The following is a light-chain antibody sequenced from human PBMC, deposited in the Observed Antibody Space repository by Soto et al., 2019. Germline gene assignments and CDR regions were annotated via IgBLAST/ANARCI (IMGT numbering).Light chain of an antibody. CDR2: GAS. J-gene: IGKJ1*01. CDR1: QTISSN. Sequence: EVVMTQSPATLSVSPGERATLSCRANQTISSNLAWYQQKPGQAPRLLIYGASTRATGIPARFSGSGSGTEFTLTISSLQSEDFAVYYCQQYHDWGEFGQGTKVDIK. V-gene: IGKV3-15*01. CDR3: QQYHDWGE.